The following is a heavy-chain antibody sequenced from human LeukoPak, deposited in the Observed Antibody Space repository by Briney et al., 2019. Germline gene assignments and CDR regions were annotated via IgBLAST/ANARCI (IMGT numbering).Heavy chain of an antibody. V-gene: IGHV3-23*01. CDR2: ISGSGGST. J-gene: IGHJ4*02. CDR3: AKGGSGWYVPYYFDY. D-gene: IGHD6-19*01. CDR1: GFSFSSYA. Sequence: QTGGSLRLSCAASGFSFSSYAMSWVRQAPGKGLEWVSAISGSGGSTYYADSVKGRFTISRDNSKNTLYLQMNSLRAEDTAVYYCAKGGSGWYVPYYFDYWGQGTLVTVSS.